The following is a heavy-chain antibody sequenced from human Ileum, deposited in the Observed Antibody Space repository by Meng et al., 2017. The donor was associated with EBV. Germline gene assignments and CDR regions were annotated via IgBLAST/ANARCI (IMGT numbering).Heavy chain of an antibody. CDR3: ARGVDYHWGY. Sequence: QLQLQAPGPGLVRPSVTLSLICAVSGGSIKPDDWWSWVRQSPGEGLEWIGEIHHSGITNYNASLRSRVDMSIDKSKNQVSFNLRSATAADTAVYYCARGVDYHWGYWGQGSLVTVSS. CDR1: GGSIKPDDW. J-gene: IGHJ4*02. D-gene: IGHD3-16*01. V-gene: IGHV4-4*02. CDR2: IHHSGIT.